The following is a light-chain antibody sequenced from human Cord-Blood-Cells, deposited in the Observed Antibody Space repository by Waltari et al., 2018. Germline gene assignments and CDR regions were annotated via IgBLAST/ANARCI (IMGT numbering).Light chain of an antibody. CDR1: HSVSSN. J-gene: IGKJ4*01. CDR2: GAS. V-gene: IGKV3-15*01. CDR3: QQYNNWPLT. Sequence: EIVMTPPPATPSVSARVRATLTCRASHSVSSNLSWYQQKPGQAPRLLIYGASTRAAGIPARFSGSGSGTEFTLTISSLQSEDFAVYYCQQYNNWPLTFGGGTKVEIK.